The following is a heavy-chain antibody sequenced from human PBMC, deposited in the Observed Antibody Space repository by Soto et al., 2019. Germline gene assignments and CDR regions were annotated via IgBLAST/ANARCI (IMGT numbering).Heavy chain of an antibody. CDR1: GFSLTTSGVG. J-gene: IGHJ4*02. D-gene: IGHD3-3*01. CDR3: AHRVLRTVFGLVTTTAIYFDF. CDR2: IYWDDDK. Sequence: QITLNESGPTVVRPTETLTLTCRFSGFSLTTSGVGVGWIRQSPGKAPEWLAPIYWDDDKRYSASLKSRLTITKDTSKNQVVLTVSDLHPTDTATYYCAHRVLRTVFGLVTTTAIYFDFWGQGTPVAVSS. V-gene: IGHV2-5*02.